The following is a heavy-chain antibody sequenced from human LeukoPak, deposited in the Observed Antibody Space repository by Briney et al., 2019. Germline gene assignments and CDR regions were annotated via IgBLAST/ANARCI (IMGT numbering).Heavy chain of an antibody. V-gene: IGHV3-74*01. CDR1: GFDFSSNW. J-gene: IGHJ4*02. CDR3: AKDHYWSIDY. Sequence: GGSLRLSCAASGFDFSSNWMHGVRHAPGQGLVWVSRIKGDGISTNYADSVKGRFTISRDIAKNTLYLQMNSLRAEDTGVYYCAKDHYWSIDYWGRGTLVTVSS. CDR2: IKGDGIST. D-gene: IGHD3-3*01.